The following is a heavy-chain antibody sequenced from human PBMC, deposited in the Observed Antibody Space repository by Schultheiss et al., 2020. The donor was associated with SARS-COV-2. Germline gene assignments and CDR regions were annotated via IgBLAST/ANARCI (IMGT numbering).Heavy chain of an antibody. CDR2: INHSGST. CDR3: ARRLDYYDSSGQEREYYFDY. CDR1: GDSISSSTYY. D-gene: IGHD3-22*01. V-gene: IGHV4-39*07. J-gene: IGHJ4*02. Sequence: SQTLSLTCGVSGDSISSSTYYWGWVRQPPGRGLEWIGEINHSGSTNYNPSLKSRVTISVDTSKNQFSLKLSSVTAADTAVYYCARRLDYYDSSGQEREYYFDYWGQGTLVTVSS.